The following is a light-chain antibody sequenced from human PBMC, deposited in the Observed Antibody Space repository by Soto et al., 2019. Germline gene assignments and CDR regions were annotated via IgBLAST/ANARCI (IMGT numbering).Light chain of an antibody. CDR1: SSNIGSNT. J-gene: IGLJ1*01. CDR3: AAWDDSLNGYV. CDR2: FNI. Sequence: QSFLSQPPSASGTPGQRVTISCSGSSSNIGSNTVSWYQQFPGTAPKLLIYFNIQRPSGVPDRFSGSKSGTSASLAISGLQSEDEADYYCAAWDDSLNGYVFGTGTRSPS. V-gene: IGLV1-44*01.